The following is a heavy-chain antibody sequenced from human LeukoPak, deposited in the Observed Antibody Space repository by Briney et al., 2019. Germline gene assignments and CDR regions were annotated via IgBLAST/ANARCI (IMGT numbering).Heavy chain of an antibody. V-gene: IGHV4-34*01. CDR1: GGSFSGYY. Sequence: SSETLSLTCAVYGGSFSGYYWSWIRQPPGKGLEWIGEINHSGSANYNPSLKSRVTISVDTSKNQFSLKLSSVTAADTAVYYCGTIVGATGFDYWGQGTLVTVSS. CDR3: GTIVGATGFDY. D-gene: IGHD1-26*01. CDR2: INHSGSA. J-gene: IGHJ4*02.